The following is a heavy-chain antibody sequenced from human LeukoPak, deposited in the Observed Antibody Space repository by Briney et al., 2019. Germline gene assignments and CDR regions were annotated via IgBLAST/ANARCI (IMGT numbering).Heavy chain of an antibody. D-gene: IGHD5-24*01. J-gene: IGHJ4*02. Sequence: AGSLRLSCAASGFTFSSHNMNWVRQAPGKGLEWVSSISGSSSHRFYVDSVKGRFTISRDNAINSLFLQMNSLTAEDTAVYYCARDDTNGYPDYWGQGTLVTVSS. CDR3: ARDDTNGYPDY. V-gene: IGHV3-21*01. CDR1: GFTFSSHN. CDR2: ISGSSSHR.